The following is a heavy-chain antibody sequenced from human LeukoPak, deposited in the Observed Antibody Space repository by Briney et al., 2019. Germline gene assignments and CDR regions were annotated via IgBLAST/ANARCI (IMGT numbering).Heavy chain of an antibody. CDR2: IHTSGST. CDR1: GGSISSGSYY. Sequence: SETLSLTCTVSGGSISSGSYYWSWIRQPAGKGLEWIGRIHTSGSTNYNPSLKGRVTISVDTSKNQFSLKLSSVAAADTAVYYCARGRDGSSYYFDYWGQGTLVTVSS. J-gene: IGHJ4*02. D-gene: IGHD1-26*01. V-gene: IGHV4-61*02. CDR3: ARGRDGSSYYFDY.